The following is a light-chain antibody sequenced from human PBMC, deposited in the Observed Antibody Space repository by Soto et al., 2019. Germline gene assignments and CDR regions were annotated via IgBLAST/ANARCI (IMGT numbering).Light chain of an antibody. J-gene: IGKJ4*01. Sequence: DIQVTQSPSTLSSSVGDRVTITCRASQSISSWLAWYQQKPGKAPKLLIYDASSLESGVPSRFSGSGSGTEFTLTISSLQPEDIATYYCQQYDNLLLTFGGGTKVDIK. V-gene: IGKV1-5*01. CDR2: DAS. CDR3: QQYDNLLLT. CDR1: QSISSW.